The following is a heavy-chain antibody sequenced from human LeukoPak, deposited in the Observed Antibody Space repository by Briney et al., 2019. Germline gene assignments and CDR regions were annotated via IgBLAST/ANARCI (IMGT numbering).Heavy chain of an antibody. CDR1: GFTFSSYA. D-gene: IGHD1-26*01. CDR2: ISGSGGST. Sequence: GGSLRLSCAASGFTFSSYAMSWVRQAPGKGLEWVSAISGSGGSTYYADSVKGRFTISRDNSKNTLYLQLNSLRAEDTAVYYCAKGQVGATRKGWFDPWGQGTLVTVSS. J-gene: IGHJ5*02. V-gene: IGHV3-23*01. CDR3: AKGQVGATRKGWFDP.